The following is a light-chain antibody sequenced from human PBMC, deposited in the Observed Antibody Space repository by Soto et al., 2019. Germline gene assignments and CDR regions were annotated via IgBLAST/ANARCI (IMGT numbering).Light chain of an antibody. CDR2: EVT. Sequence: QSVLTQPASVSGSPGQSITISCTGTSSDVGGYNHVSWYQIHPGKAPKLIIYEVTSRPSGVSYRFSGSKSGNSASLTISGLQAEDEADYYCSSDASSSSYVFGGGTKVTVL. CDR3: SSDASSSSYV. V-gene: IGLV2-14*01. J-gene: IGLJ1*01. CDR1: SSDVGGYNH.